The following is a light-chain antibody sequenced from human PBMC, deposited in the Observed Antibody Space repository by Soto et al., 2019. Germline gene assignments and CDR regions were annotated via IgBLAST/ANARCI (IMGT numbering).Light chain of an antibody. J-gene: IGKJ5*01. Sequence: EIVMTQSPDTLSVSPGEGATLSCRASQSVTTYLAWYQQKPGQAPRLLIYGASTRATGIPARFSGSGSGTEFTLTISSLQSEDFGTYYCQQSYKMPSFGQGTRLEIK. CDR2: GAS. V-gene: IGKV3-15*01. CDR3: QQSYKMPS. CDR1: QSVTTY.